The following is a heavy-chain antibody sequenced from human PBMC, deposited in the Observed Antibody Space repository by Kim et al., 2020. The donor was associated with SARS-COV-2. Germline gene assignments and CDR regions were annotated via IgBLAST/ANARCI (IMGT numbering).Heavy chain of an antibody. CDR1: GFTFSSYA. J-gene: IGHJ3*02. CDR2: ISGSGGST. V-gene: IGHV3-23*01. CDR3: AKDLRIIAAAGVDAFDI. D-gene: IGHD6-13*01. Sequence: GGSLRLSCAASGFTFSSYAMSWVRQAPGKGLEWVSAISGSGGSTYYADSVKGRFTISRDNSKNTLYLQMNSLRAEDTAVYYCAKDLRIIAAAGVDAFDIWGQGTMVTVSS.